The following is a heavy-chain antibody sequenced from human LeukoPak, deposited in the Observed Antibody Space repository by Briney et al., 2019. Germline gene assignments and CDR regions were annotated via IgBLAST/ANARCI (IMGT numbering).Heavy chain of an antibody. CDR2: IYYSGST. J-gene: IGHJ5*02. D-gene: IGHD2-2*01. CDR3: ARDIVVVPAASPIHWFDP. CDR1: GGSISSGDYY. V-gene: IGHV4-30-4*01. Sequence: SETLSLTCTVSGGSISSGDYYWSWIRQPPGKGLEWIEYIYYSGSTYYNPSLKSRVTISVDTSKNQFSLKLSSVTAADTAVYYCARDIVVVPAASPIHWFDPWGQGTLVTVSS.